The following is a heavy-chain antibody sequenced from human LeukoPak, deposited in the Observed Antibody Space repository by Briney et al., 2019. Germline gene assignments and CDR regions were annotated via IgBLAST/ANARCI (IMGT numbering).Heavy chain of an antibody. J-gene: IGHJ5*02. Sequence: GASVKVSCKASGYTFTVNYIHWVRQAPGQGLEWMGWINPNSGGTKYAQKFQGRVTMTRDTSISTAYMELSSLRSDDTAVYYCAGGVLHGGGNWFDPWGQGTLVTVSS. CDR2: INPNSGGT. D-gene: IGHD3-16*01. CDR1: GYTFTVNY. CDR3: AGGVLHGGGNWFDP. V-gene: IGHV1-2*02.